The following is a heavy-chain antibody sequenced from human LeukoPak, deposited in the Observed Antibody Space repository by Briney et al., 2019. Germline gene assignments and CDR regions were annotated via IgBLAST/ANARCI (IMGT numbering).Heavy chain of an antibody. V-gene: IGHV3-23*01. CDR2: ISARGGST. CDR3: AKELSPYCGGGRCYSDAFDI. J-gene: IGHJ3*02. CDR1: GFTFSNYS. D-gene: IGHD2-15*01. Sequence: GGSLRLSCAASGFTFSNYSMSWVRQAPGKGLEWVSTISARGGSTYYADSVKGRFTISRDNAKNTLSLQMNSLRDEETDVYYCAKELSPYCGGGRCYSDAFDICCQGTMVTVSS.